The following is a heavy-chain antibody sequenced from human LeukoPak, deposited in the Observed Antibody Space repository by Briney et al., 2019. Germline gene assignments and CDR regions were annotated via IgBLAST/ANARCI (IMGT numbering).Heavy chain of an antibody. CDR3: ARDRYSSAWYEE. CDR2: INSGGSST. D-gene: IGHD6-19*01. CDR1: AFTFSSYW. J-gene: IGHJ4*02. V-gene: IGHV3-74*01. Sequence: GGSLRLTCTASAFTFSSYWMHWVRQAPGKGLVWVSHINSGGSSTSYADSVKGRFTISRDNAKNTLYLQMNSLRAEDTAVYYCARDRYSSAWYEEWGQGTLVTVSS.